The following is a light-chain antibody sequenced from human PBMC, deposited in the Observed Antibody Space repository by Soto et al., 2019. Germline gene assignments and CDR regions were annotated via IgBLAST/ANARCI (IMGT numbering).Light chain of an antibody. V-gene: IGLV2-14*01. CDR2: EVS. CDR3: TSYTGRSTYV. CDR1: SSDVGGHNS. J-gene: IGLJ1*01. Sequence: QSVLTQPASVSGSPGQSITISCTGTSSDVGGHNSVSWFQQHPDKAPKLMIFEVSNRPSGVSNRFSGSRSGNTASLTISGLPAEDEADYYCTSYTGRSTYVFGTGTKLTVL.